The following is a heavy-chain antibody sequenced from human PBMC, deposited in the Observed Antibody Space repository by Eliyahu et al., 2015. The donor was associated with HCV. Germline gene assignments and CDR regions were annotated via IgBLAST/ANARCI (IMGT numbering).Heavy chain of an antibody. CDR1: GXTFSXYA. D-gene: IGHD5-18*01. V-gene: IGHV3-23*01. CDR3: AKARDTAMVTWYFDY. J-gene: IGHJ4*02. CDR2: ISGSGGST. Sequence: EVQLLESGGGLVQPGGSLRLSCAASGXTFSXYAMSWVRQAPGKGLEWVSAISGSGGSTYYADSVKGRFTISRDNSKNTLYLQMNSLRAEDTAVYYCAKARDTAMVTWYFDYWGQGTLVTVSS.